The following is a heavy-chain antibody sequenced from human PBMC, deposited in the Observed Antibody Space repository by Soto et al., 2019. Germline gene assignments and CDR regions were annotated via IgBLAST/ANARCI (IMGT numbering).Heavy chain of an antibody. J-gene: IGHJ4*02. CDR1: GGSFSGYY. V-gene: IGHV4-34*01. D-gene: IGHD4-17*01. CDR2: INHSGST. Sequence: QVQLQQWGAGLLKPSETLSLTCAVYGGSFSGYYRSWILQPPGKGLEWIGEINHSGSTNYNPSLKSRVTISVHTSKNQFSLKLSSVTAADTAVYYCAREYGDYGVIDYWGQGTLVTVSS. CDR3: AREYGDYGVIDY.